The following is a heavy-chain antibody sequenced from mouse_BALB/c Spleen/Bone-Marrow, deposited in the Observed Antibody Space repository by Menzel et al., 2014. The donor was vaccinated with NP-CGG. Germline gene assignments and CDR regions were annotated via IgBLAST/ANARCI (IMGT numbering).Heavy chain of an antibody. CDR2: ISSGSGTI. CDR3: ARGGNWEDFDY. D-gene: IGHD4-1*01. V-gene: IGHV5-17*02. Sequence: VQLQQSGGGLVQPGGSRKLSCAASGFTFSSFGMHWVRQAPERGLEWVAYISSGSGTIFYADTVKGRFTISRDNPKNTLFLQMTSLRSEDSAMYYCARGGNWEDFDYWGHGTTLTVSS. CDR1: GFTFSSFG. J-gene: IGHJ2*01.